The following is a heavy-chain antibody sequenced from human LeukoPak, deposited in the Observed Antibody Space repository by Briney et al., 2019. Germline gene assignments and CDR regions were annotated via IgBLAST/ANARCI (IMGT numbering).Heavy chain of an antibody. CDR2: IYSGGST. J-gene: IGHJ6*03. Sequence: PGGSLRLSCAASGSTVSSNYMSWVRQAPGKGLEWVSVIYSGGSTYYADSVKGRFTISRDNSKNTLYLQMNSLRAEDTAVYYCARHGSITMVRGRLRYYYMDVWGEGTTVTISS. CDR3: ARHGSITMVRGRLRYYYMDV. CDR1: GSTVSSNY. V-gene: IGHV3-53*01. D-gene: IGHD3-10*01.